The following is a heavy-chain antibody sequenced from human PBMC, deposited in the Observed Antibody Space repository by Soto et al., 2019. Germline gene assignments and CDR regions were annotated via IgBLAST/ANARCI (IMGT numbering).Heavy chain of an antibody. CDR1: GFTLSYYA. Sequence: PGGSLRLSCVGSGFTLSYYAMDWVRQAPGKGPEWVSLLGDSDDTAYYTDSVQGRFTMSRDKSKNTLYLQMSSLSAEDTAIYYCVREGSGWSSRGSFDFWGRGTMVTVSS. CDR3: VREGSGWSSRGSFDF. V-gene: IGHV3-23*01. J-gene: IGHJ3*01. CDR2: LGDSDDTA. D-gene: IGHD6-19*01.